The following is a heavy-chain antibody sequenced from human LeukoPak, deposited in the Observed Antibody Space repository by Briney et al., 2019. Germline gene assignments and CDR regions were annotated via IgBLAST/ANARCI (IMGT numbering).Heavy chain of an antibody. Sequence: PGGSLRLSCAASGFTFSSYSMNWVRQAPGKGLEWVSYISSSSSTIYYADSVKGRFTISRDNAKNSLYLQMNSLRAEDTAVYYCARARYDFWSGCYTFDYWGQGTLVTVSS. V-gene: IGHV3-48*01. CDR3: ARARYDFWSGCYTFDY. CDR2: ISSSSSTI. J-gene: IGHJ4*02. CDR1: GFTFSSYS. D-gene: IGHD3-3*01.